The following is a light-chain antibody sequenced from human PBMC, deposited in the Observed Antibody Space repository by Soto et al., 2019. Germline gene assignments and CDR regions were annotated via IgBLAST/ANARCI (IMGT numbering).Light chain of an antibody. V-gene: IGKV1-5*03. CDR3: QQYNSLWT. Sequence: DIQMTQSPSTLSASVGDRVTITCRASQSISSWLAWYQQKPGKAPKLLIYKASSLESGVPSRFSGSESGTEFTLTISSLQPDDFATYYCQQYNSLWTFGQGTKVDI. J-gene: IGKJ1*01. CDR1: QSISSW. CDR2: KAS.